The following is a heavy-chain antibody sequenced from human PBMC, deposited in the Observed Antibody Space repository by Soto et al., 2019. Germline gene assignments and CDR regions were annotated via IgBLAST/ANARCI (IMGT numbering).Heavy chain of an antibody. V-gene: IGHV3-33*01. D-gene: IGHD1-1*01. CDR1: GFTFSSYG. J-gene: IGHJ5*02. CDR2: IWYDGSNK. CDR3: ARSHFLSPGNNFIDP. Sequence: QVQLVESGGGVVQPGRSLRLSCAASGFTFSSYGMHWVRQAPGKGLEWVAVIWYDGSNKNYADSVKGRFTISRDNSTNTLYLQMNSLRAEDTAVYYCARSHFLSPGNNFIDPWGQGTLVTVSS.